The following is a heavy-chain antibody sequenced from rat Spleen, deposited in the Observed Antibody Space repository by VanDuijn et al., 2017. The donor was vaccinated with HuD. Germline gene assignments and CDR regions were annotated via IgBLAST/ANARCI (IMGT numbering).Heavy chain of an antibody. D-gene: IGHD4-3*01. CDR3: VRQDTSGYSNWFAY. CDR1: GFTFSNFP. CDR2: ISPSGGAT. J-gene: IGHJ3*01. V-gene: IGHV5S13*01. Sequence: EVQLVESGGGLVQPGRSLKLSCAASGFTFSNFPMAWVRQAPTMGLEWVTSISPSGGATYYRDSVKGRFTVSRDNAKNTLYLQLDSLRSEDTATYYCVRQDTSGYSNWFAYWGQGTLVTVSS.